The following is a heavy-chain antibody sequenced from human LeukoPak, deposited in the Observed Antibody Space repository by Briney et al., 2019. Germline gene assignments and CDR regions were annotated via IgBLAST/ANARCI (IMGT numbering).Heavy chain of an antibody. V-gene: IGHV4-39*07. CDR1: GGSISSSSYS. CDR2: VYYSGST. J-gene: IGHJ4*02. CDR3: ARDPNSGYDYFDY. D-gene: IGHD5-12*01. Sequence: SETLSLTCTVSGGSISSSSYSWGWIRQPPGKELEWIGSVYYSGSTYYNPSLKSRVTISVDTSKNQFSLKLSSVTAADTAVYYCARDPNSGYDYFDYWGQGTLVTVSS.